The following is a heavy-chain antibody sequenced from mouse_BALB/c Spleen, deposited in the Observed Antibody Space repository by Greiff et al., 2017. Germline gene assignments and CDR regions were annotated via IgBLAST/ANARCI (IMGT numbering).Heavy chain of an antibody. CDR1: GYTFTSYW. CDR2: IYPGDGDT. J-gene: IGHJ3*01. V-gene: IGHV1-87*01. Sequence: QVQLQQSGAELARPGASVKLSCKASGYTFTSYWMQWVKQRPGQGLEWIGAIYPGDGDTRYTQKFKGKATLTADKSSSTAYMQLSSLASEDSAVYYCASYYGYDWFAYWGQGTLVTVSA. CDR3: ASYYGYDWFAY. D-gene: IGHD2-2*01.